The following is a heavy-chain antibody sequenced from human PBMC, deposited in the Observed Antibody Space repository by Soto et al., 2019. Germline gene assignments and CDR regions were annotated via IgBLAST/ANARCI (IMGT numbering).Heavy chain of an antibody. D-gene: IGHD3-10*01. J-gene: IGHJ6*02. Sequence: QVQLVQSGAEVKKPGSSVKVSCKASGGTFSSYAISWVRQAPGQGLEWMGGIIPIFGTANYAQKFQGRVTITADESTSTAYMELSSLRSEDTTVYYCARDKDVLWFGNDMSRWVGDPRPIKYGMDVWGQGTTVTVSS. CDR2: IIPIFGTA. V-gene: IGHV1-69*01. CDR1: GGTFSSYA. CDR3: ARDKDVLWFGNDMSRWVGDPRPIKYGMDV.